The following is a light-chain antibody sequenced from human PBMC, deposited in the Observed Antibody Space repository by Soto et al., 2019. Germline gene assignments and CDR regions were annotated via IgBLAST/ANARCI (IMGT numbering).Light chain of an antibody. CDR2: KDS. V-gene: IGLV3-25*03. CDR3: QSADSSGTHDV. CDR1: ALPKQY. J-gene: IGLJ1*01. Sequence: SYELTQPPSVSVSPGQTARINCSGDALPKQYAYWYQQKPGQAPVLVIYKDSERPSGIPERFSGSSSGTTVTLTISGVQAEDEADYYCQSADSSGTHDVFGTGTKVTVL.